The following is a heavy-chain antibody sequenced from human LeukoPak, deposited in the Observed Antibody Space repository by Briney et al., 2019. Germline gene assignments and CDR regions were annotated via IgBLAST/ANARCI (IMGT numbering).Heavy chain of an antibody. CDR1: GGTFSSYV. Sequence: SVKVSCKASGGTFSSYVITWVRQAPGQGLEWMGGIIPIFGTTTYAQKFQGRVTITADESTSAVYLELSSLRSEDTAVYYCARRSCGGVCQRSDYYYYGMDVWGQGTTVTVSS. CDR3: ARRSCGGVCQRSDYYYYGMDV. CDR2: IIPIFGTT. V-gene: IGHV1-69*13. J-gene: IGHJ6*02. D-gene: IGHD2-21*02.